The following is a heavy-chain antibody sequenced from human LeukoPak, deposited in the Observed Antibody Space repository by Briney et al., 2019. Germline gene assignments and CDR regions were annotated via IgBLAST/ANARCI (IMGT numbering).Heavy chain of an antibody. J-gene: IGHJ6*02. Sequence: GASVKVSCKASGSTFTSYGISWVRQAPGQGLEWMGWISAYNGNTNYAQKLQGRVTMTTDTSTSTAYMELSRLRSDDTAVYYCARSVATIPHYYYGMDVWGQGTTVTVSS. V-gene: IGHV1-18*01. CDR3: ARSVATIPHYYYGMDV. D-gene: IGHD5-12*01. CDR2: ISAYNGNT. CDR1: GSTFTSYG.